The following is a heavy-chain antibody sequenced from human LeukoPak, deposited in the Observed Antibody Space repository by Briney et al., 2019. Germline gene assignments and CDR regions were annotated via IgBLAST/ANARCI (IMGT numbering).Heavy chain of an antibody. CDR1: GHAFSSYG. V-gene: IGHV1-18*01. Sequence: ASVKVSCKASGHAFSSYGIGWVRQAPGQGLEWMGWVGPYNRKTNYSQKFQGRVTMTTDTSTNTAYLELRTLRSDDTAVYYCARGAPRGVWNFYFDYWGQGTLVTVSS. D-gene: IGHD1-7*01. CDR2: VGPYNRKT. CDR3: ARGAPRGVWNFYFDY. J-gene: IGHJ4*02.